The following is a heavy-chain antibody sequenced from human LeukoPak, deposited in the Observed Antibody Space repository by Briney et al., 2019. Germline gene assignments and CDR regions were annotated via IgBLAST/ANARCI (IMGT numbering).Heavy chain of an antibody. CDR1: GFTFSSYA. CDR3: ARDWGAIDY. CDR2: ISYDGSNK. J-gene: IGHJ4*02. Sequence: QPGGSLRLSCAASGFTFSSYAMHWVHQAPGKGLEWVAVISYDGSNKYYADSVKGRFTISRDNSKNTLYLQMNSLRAEDTAVYYCARDWGAIDYWGQGTLVTVSS. V-gene: IGHV3-30*04. D-gene: IGHD4/OR15-4a*01.